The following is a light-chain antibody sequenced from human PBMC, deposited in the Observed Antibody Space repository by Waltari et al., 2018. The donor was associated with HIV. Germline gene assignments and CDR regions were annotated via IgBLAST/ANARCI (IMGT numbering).Light chain of an antibody. J-gene: IGKJ1*01. CDR2: GAS. CDR3: HQYYSVPQT. Sequence: DIRLTQSPSSLSASLGDSVTITCRASLAIGNSLALYQQKRDGAPRLLVYGASRLDRGVPVRFGGSGGGTNFSLTVTGLQPADFATYYCHQYYSVPQTFGQGTKVDVK. V-gene: IGKV1-NL1*01. CDR1: LAIGNS.